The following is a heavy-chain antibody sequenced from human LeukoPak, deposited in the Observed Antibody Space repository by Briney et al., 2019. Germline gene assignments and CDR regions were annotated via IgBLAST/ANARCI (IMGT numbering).Heavy chain of an antibody. J-gene: IGHJ4*02. V-gene: IGHV4-39*01. CDR1: GGSISSSSYY. Sequence: RASETLSLTCTVSGGSISSSSYYWGWIRQPPGKGLEWTGSIYYSGSTYYNPSLKSRVTISVDTSKNQFSLKLSSVTAADTAVYYCARGAYSNYLRYWGQGTLVTVSS. CDR2: IYYSGST. CDR3: ARGAYSNYLRY. D-gene: IGHD4-11*01.